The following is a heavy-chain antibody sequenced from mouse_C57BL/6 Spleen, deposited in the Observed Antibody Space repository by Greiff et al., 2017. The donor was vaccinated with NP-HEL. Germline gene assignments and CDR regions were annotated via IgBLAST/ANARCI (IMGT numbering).Heavy chain of an antibody. Sequence: QVQLQQPVAELVKPGASVKLSCKASGYTFTSYWMHWVKQRPGQGLEWIGMIHPNSGSTNYNEKFKSKATLTVDKSSSTAYMQLSRLTSEDSAVYYCAGEGGQGAMDYWGQGTSVTVSS. V-gene: IGHV1-64*01. D-gene: IGHD1-1*02. CDR3: AGEGGQGAMDY. CDR1: GYTFTSYW. J-gene: IGHJ4*01. CDR2: IHPNSGST.